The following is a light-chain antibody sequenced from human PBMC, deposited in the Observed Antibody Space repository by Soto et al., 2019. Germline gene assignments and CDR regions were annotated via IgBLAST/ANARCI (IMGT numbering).Light chain of an antibody. CDR2: GNS. V-gene: IGLV1-40*01. CDR1: SSNIGAGYG. CDR3: QSFDSSLSAFYV. J-gene: IGLJ1*01. Sequence: QSVLTQPASVSGSPGQSITISCSGSSSNIGAGYGVHWYQQVPGTAPKLLIYGNSNRPSGVPDRFSGSKSGTSASLAITGLQAEDEADYYCQSFDSSLSAFYVFGTGTKVTVL.